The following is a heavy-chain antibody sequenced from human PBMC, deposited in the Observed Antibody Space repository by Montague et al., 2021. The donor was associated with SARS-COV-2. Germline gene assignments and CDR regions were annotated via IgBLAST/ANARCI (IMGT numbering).Heavy chain of an antibody. CDR3: ARQRRGLLVSTPRFFDS. D-gene: IGHD6-13*01. V-gene: IGHV4-39*01. J-gene: IGHJ4*02. CDR1: GGSISSSSYY. CDR2: IYYSGST. Sequence: SETLSLTCTVSGGSISSSSYYWGWIRQPPGKGLEWIGSIYYSGSTYYNPSLKSRVTISVDTSKNQFSLKLSSVTAADTAVYYCARQRRGLLVSTPRFFDSWGQGTLVTVSS.